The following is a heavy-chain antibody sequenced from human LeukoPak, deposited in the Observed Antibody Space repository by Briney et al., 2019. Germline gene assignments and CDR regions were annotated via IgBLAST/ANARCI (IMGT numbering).Heavy chain of an antibody. CDR2: INPDNGDT. V-gene: IGHV1-2*02. CDR3: ARDPVRGYYYGLEYYFDY. D-gene: IGHD3-22*01. J-gene: IGHJ4*02. CDR1: GYRFTCHY. Sequence: GASVKVSCKASGYRFTCHYIHWVRQAPGQGLEWMGWINPDNGDTNHAQTFQGRVTMTRDTSISTVYLELSSLTSDDTAVYYCARDPVRGYYYGLEYYFDYWGQGTLVTVSS.